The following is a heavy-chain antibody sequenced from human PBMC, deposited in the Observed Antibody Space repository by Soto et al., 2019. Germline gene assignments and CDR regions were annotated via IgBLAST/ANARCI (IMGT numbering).Heavy chain of an antibody. CDR3: VRGGGVDVVTPTRIVFDY. CDR1: GYTFTGNY. J-gene: IGHJ4*02. Sequence: QVQLVQSGAEVKKPGASVKVSCKVSGYTFTGNYMHWMRQAPGQGPEWMGWINPRNGDTDYAQKFRGRVTITRDTPISTAYMDLGRLTSDDTAIYFCVRGGGVDVVTPTRIVFDYWGQGTLLTVSS. D-gene: IGHD2-21*02. V-gene: IGHV1-2*02. CDR2: INPRNGDT.